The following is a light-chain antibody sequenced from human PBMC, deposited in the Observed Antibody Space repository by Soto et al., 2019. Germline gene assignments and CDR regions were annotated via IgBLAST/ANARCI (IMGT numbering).Light chain of an antibody. Sequence: QSVLTQPPSVSGAPGQRVTISCTGSSSNIGAGYDVHWYQQLPGTAPKLLIYANNNRPSGVPVRFSGSKSGTSASLAITGLQAEDEADYYCQSYDSSLSGSVFGGGTKLTVL. V-gene: IGLV1-40*01. CDR1: SSNIGAGYD. CDR3: QSYDSSLSGSV. CDR2: ANN. J-gene: IGLJ3*02.